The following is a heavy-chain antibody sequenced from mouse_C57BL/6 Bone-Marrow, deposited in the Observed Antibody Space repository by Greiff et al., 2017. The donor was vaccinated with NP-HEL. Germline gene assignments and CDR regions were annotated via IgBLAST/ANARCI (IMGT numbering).Heavy chain of an antibody. CDR1: GYSFTGYY. Sequence: VQLQQSGPELVKPGASVKISCKASGYSFTGYYMNWVKQSPEKSLEWIGEINPSTGGTTYNQKFKAKATLTVDKSSSTAYMQLKSLTSEDSAVYYCARDYGGSPLWYIDVWGTGTTVTVSS. CDR3: ARDYGGSPLWYIDV. J-gene: IGHJ1*03. CDR2: INPSTGGT. D-gene: IGHD1-1*01. V-gene: IGHV1-42*01.